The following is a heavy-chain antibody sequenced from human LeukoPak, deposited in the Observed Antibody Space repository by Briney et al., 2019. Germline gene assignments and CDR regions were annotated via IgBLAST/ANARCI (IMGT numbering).Heavy chain of an antibody. J-gene: IGHJ4*02. CDR2: ISAYSGNT. V-gene: IGHV1-18*01. Sequence: ASVXVSCKASGYTFTSYGISWVRQAPGQGLEWMAWISAYSGNTNYAQNLQGRVTMTTDTSTSTAYMGLSRLRSDDTAVYYCARIYYYYDSSGPGYFDYWGQGTLVTVSS. CDR1: GYTFTSYG. CDR3: ARIYYYYDSSGPGYFDY. D-gene: IGHD3-22*01.